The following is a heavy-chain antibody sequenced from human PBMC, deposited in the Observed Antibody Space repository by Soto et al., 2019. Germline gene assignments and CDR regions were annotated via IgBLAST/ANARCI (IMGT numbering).Heavy chain of an antibody. CDR2: AYYSGST. V-gene: IGHV4-31*03. Sequence: QVQLQESGPGLVKPSQTLSLTCTVSGASISSGGYYWSWIRQHPGKGLEGIGYAYYSGSTYYNPSLKSRVTISVDTSKNQFSLKLSSVTAADTAVYYCARERITMVRGVNVNWFDPWGQGTLVTVSS. CDR1: GASISSGGYY. CDR3: ARERITMVRGVNVNWFDP. D-gene: IGHD3-10*01. J-gene: IGHJ5*02.